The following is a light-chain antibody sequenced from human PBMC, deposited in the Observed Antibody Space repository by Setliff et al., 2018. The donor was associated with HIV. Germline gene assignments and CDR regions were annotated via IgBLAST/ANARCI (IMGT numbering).Light chain of an antibody. V-gene: IGLV2-14*01. J-gene: IGLJ2*01. CDR3: SSYTGASALDVV. CDR2: EVS. CDR1: SSDIGGYTY. Sequence: QSALTQPASVSGSPGQSITISCTGTSSDIGGYTYVSWYQQHPGKAPKLIIYEVSYRPSGVSFRFSGSKSGNTASLTISGLQVEDEADYYCSSYTGASALDVVFGGGTQRTVL.